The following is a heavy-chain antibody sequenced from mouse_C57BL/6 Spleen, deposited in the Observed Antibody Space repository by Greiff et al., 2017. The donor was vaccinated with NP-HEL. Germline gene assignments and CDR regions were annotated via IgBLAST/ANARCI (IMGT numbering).Heavy chain of an antibody. CDR3: ARLPRDYFDY. V-gene: IGHV1-64*01. Sequence: QVQLQQSGAELVKPGASVKLSCKASGYTFTSYWMHWVKQRPGQGLEWIGMIHPNSGSTNYNEKFKSKATLTVDKSSSTAYMQLSSLTSEDSAVYYCARLPRDYFDYWGQGTTLTVSS. CDR1: GYTFTSYW. J-gene: IGHJ2*01. CDR2: IHPNSGST. D-gene: IGHD5-5*01.